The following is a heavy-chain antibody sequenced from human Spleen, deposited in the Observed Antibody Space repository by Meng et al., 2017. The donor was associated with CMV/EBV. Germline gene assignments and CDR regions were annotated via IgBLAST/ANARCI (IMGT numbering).Heavy chain of an antibody. CDR2: ISWNSGSI. Sequence: SLKISCAASGFTFDDYAMHWVRQAPGKGLEWVSGISWNSGSIGYADSVKGRFTISRDNAKNSLYLQMNSLRAEDTAVYYCAKSTEARLFDPWGQGTLVTVSS. V-gene: IGHV3-9*01. CDR1: GFTFDDYA. CDR3: AKSTEARLFDP. J-gene: IGHJ5*02.